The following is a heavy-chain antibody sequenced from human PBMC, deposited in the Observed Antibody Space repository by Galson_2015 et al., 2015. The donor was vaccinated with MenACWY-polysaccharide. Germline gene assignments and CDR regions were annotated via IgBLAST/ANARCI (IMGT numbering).Heavy chain of an antibody. Sequence: SLRLSCAASGFTFSNYGMHWVRQAPGKGLEWVAVISNDGNIKYYADFVKGRFTISRDNSKNTLYLQMNNLRAEDTAMYYCAAVTGDYARGSLDNWGQGTLVTVSS. CDR2: ISNDGNIK. V-gene: IGHV3-30*03. CDR3: AAVTGDYARGSLDN. CDR1: GFTFSNYG. J-gene: IGHJ4*02. D-gene: IGHD4-17*01.